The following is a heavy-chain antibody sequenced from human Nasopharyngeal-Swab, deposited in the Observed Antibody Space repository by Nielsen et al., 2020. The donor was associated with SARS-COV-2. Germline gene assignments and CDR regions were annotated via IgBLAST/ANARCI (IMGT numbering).Heavy chain of an antibody. D-gene: IGHD6-13*01. CDR2: ISAYNGNT. Sequence: ASVKVSCKASGYTFTSYGISWVRQAPGQGLEWMGWISAYNGNTNYAQKLQGRATMTTDTSTSTAYMELRSLRSDDTAVYYCARVEAAAGYYYYYYMDVWGKGTTVTVSS. J-gene: IGHJ6*03. CDR1: GYTFTSYG. CDR3: ARVEAAAGYYYYYYMDV. V-gene: IGHV1-18*01.